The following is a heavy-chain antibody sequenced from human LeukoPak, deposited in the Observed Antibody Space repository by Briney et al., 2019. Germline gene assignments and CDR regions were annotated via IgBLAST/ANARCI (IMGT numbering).Heavy chain of an antibody. CDR3: ARVSGDYFDY. J-gene: IGHJ4*02. V-gene: IGHV4-38-2*02. CDR2: IYHSGST. D-gene: IGHD1-26*01. CDR1: GYSISSGYY. Sequence: PSETLSLTCTVSGYSISSGYYWGWIRQPPGKGLEWIGSIYHSGSTYYNPSLKSRVTISVDTSKNQFSLKLSSVTAADTAVYYCARVSGDYFDYWGQGTLVTVSS.